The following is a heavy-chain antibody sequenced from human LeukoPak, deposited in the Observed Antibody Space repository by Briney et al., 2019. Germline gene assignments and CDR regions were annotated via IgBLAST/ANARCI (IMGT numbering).Heavy chain of an antibody. Sequence: ASVKVSCKASGYTFTSYGISWVRQAPGQGLEWMGWISAYNGNTNYAQKLQGRVTMTTDTSTNTAYMELRSLRSDDTAVYYCARDELELPYGDYYYGMDVWGQGTTVTVSS. CDR3: ARDELELPYGDYYYGMDV. D-gene: IGHD1-7*01. V-gene: IGHV1-18*01. CDR2: ISAYNGNT. J-gene: IGHJ6*02. CDR1: GYTFTSYG.